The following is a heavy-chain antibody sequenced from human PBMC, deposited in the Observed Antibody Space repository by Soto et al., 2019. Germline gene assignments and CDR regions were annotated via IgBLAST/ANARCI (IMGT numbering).Heavy chain of an antibody. CDR3: AKAGIVLMVYAPWGYFDY. CDR1: GFTFSSYA. D-gene: IGHD2-8*01. Sequence: GGSLRLSCAASGFTFSSYAMSWVRQAPGKGLEWVSAISGSGGSTYYADSVKGRFTISRDNSKNTLYLQMNSLRAEDTAVYYCAKAGIVLMVYAPWGYFDYWGQGTLVTVSS. V-gene: IGHV3-23*01. J-gene: IGHJ4*02. CDR2: ISGSGGST.